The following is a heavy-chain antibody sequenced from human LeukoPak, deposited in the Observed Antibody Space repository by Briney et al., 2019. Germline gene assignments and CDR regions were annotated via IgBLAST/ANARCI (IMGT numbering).Heavy chain of an antibody. D-gene: IGHD3-10*01. CDR1: GFSFSNYG. CDR2: ISGSGGST. Sequence: GGTLRLSCAASGFSFSNYGMNWVRQAPGKGLEWVSAISGSGGSTYYADSVKGRFTISRDNSKNTLYLQMNSLRAEDTAVYYCAKSSGTDNFDYWGQGTLVTVSS. CDR3: AKSSGTDNFDY. J-gene: IGHJ4*02. V-gene: IGHV3-23*01.